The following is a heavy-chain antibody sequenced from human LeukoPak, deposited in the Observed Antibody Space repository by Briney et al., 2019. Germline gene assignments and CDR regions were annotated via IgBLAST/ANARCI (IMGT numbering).Heavy chain of an antibody. D-gene: IGHD7-27*01. CDR3: TTSGGNWDYFDY. CDR1: GFYFINSW. V-gene: IGHV3-15*01. Sequence: GGSLRLSCAGSGFYFINSWISWVRQSPGKGLEWVGHIKRKSDGETVDFAAPVNGRFSISRDDSKNTVYLQMNGLRIEDTGVYYCTTSGGNWDYFDYWGQGTLVTVPS. CDR2: IKRKSDGETV. J-gene: IGHJ4*02.